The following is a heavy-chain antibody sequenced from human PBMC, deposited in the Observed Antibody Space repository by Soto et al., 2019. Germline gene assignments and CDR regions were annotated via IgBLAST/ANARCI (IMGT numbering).Heavy chain of an antibody. CDR1: GGSISGFY. CDR2: MYNSGST. CDR3: ARQRSGSRHFDY. Sequence: QVQLQESGPGLVKPSETLSLSCTVSGGSISGFYWSWIRQPPGKGLEWIGYMYNSGSTNYNASLKSRVTISVDTSKNQFSLKLSSVPAADTAVYYCARQRSGSRHFDYWGQGTLVTVSS. J-gene: IGHJ4*02. D-gene: IGHD3-10*01. V-gene: IGHV4-59*08.